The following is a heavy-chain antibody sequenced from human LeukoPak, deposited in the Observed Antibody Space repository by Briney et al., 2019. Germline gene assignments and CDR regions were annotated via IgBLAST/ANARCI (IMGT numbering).Heavy chain of an antibody. Sequence: PGGSLRLSCAASGFTFSSYAMHWVRQAPGKGLEWVAVISYDGSNKYYADSVKGRFTISRDNSKNTLYLQMNSLRAEDTAVYYCARERWLSIWGQGTMVTVSS. J-gene: IGHJ3*02. V-gene: IGHV3-30*14. CDR2: ISYDGSNK. D-gene: IGHD5-24*01. CDR3: ARERWLSI. CDR1: GFTFSSYA.